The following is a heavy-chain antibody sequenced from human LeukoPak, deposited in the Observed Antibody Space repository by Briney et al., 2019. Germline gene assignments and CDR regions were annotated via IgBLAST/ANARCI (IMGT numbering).Heavy chain of an antibody. V-gene: IGHV3-7*01. J-gene: IGHJ5*02. Sequence: PGGSLRLSCAASGFSFSTFWMGWVRQAPGQGLEWVANIREDGSQKYYVDSVKGRFTISRDNAKNSLYLQMSSLRVEDTAVYYCVKGHYSNAWGQGTLVTVPS. CDR2: IREDGSQK. D-gene: IGHD2-15*01. CDR3: VKGHYSNA. CDR1: GFSFSTFW.